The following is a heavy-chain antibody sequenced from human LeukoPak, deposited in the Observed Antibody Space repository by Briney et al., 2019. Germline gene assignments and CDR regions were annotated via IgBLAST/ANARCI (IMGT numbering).Heavy chain of an antibody. Sequence: GGSLRLSCTASGFTFSSYWMSWVRQAPGKGLEWVANIKQDGSERYYVDSVKGRFTISRDNAKNSLYLQMNSLRAEDTAVYYCARVLRYSGSHGDYWGQGTLVTVSS. CDR3: ARVLRYSGSHGDY. D-gene: IGHD1-26*01. CDR2: IKQDGSER. V-gene: IGHV3-7*01. CDR1: GFTFSSYW. J-gene: IGHJ4*02.